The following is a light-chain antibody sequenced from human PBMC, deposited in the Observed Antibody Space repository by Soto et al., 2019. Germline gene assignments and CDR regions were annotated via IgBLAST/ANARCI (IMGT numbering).Light chain of an antibody. CDR1: QSISRD. CDR3: QQYNTWPPIP. V-gene: IGKV3-11*01. CDR2: EAS. J-gene: IGKJ5*01. Sequence: VVLTQSPAALSLSPGDRATLSCRASQSISRDLAWYQQRPGRAPRLLIYEASNRATGIPARFSGSGSGTDFTLTISSLEPEDFAVYYCQQYNTWPPIPFGQGTRLEIK.